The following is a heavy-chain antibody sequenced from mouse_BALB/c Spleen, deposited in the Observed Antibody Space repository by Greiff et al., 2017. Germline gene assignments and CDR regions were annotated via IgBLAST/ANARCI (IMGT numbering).Heavy chain of an antibody. CDR1: GFSLTSYG. Sequence: VKLMESGPGLVQPSQSLSITCTVSGFSLTSYGVHWVRQSPGKGLEWLGVIWSGGSTDYNAAFISRLSISKDNSKSQVFFKMNSLQANDTAIYYCARNVLYYRSLDYWGQGTTLTVSS. V-gene: IGHV2-2*02. J-gene: IGHJ2*01. CDR2: IWSGGST. CDR3: ARNVLYYRSLDY. D-gene: IGHD2-14*01.